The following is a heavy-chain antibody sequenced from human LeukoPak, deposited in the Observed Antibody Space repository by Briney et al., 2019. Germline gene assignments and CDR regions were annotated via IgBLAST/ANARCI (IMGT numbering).Heavy chain of an antibody. V-gene: IGHV4-59*01. CDR2: IYYSGST. Sequence: SETLSLTCTVSGGSISSYYWSWIRQPPGKGLEWIGYIYYSGSTNYNPSLKSRVTISIDTSKNQFSLNLSSVTAADTAVYYCARGLWLASYYFDYWGQGTLVTVSS. J-gene: IGHJ4*02. D-gene: IGHD6-19*01. CDR1: GGSISSYY. CDR3: ARGLWLASYYFDY.